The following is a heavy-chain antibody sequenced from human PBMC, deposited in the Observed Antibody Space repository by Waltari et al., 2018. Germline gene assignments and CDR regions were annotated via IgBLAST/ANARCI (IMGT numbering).Heavy chain of an antibody. J-gene: IGHJ5*02. D-gene: IGHD6-13*01. V-gene: IGHV3-23*01. CDR2: ISGSGGST. CDR1: GFTFSSYA. Sequence: EVQLLESGGGLVQPGGSLRLSCAASGFTFSSYAMSWVRPAPGKGLEWVSAISGSGGSTYYADSVKGRFTISRDNSKNTLYLQMNSLRAEDTAVYYCAKVIAAAGTGSGWFDPWGQGTLVTVSS. CDR3: AKVIAAAGTGSGWFDP.